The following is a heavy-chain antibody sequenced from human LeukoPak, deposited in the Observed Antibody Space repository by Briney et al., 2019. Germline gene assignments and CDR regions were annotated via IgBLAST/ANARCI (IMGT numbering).Heavy chain of an antibody. CDR3: ARGATSLSYFDS. CDR1: GGSISTYY. J-gene: IGHJ4*02. CDR2: IYYSGST. V-gene: IGHV4-59*01. Sequence: SETLSLTCTVSGGSISTYYWSWIRQPPGKGLEWIGYIYYSGSTNYNPSLKSRVTISVDTSKNQFSLKPSSVTAADTAVYYCARGATSLSYFDSRGQGTLVTVSS. D-gene: IGHD2/OR15-2a*01.